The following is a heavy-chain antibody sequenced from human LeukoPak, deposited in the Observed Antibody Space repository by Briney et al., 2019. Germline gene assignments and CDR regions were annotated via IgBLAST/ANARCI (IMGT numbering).Heavy chain of an antibody. D-gene: IGHD4-11*01. CDR1: GYTFTCYY. V-gene: IGHV1-2*02. J-gene: IGHJ6*03. CDR2: INPNTAGT. CDR3: ATSAGDYRAGHYYYMGV. Sequence: ASVKVSCKASGYTFTCYYFHWVRQAPGQGLEWMGWINPNTAGTNYAQKFLGGVTLTWDTSISTAYMELNRLTSDDTAVYYCATSAGDYRAGHYYYMGVWGKGTSVTVS.